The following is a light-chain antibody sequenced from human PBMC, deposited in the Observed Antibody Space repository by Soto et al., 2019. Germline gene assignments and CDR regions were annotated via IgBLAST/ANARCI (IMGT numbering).Light chain of an antibody. J-gene: IGKJ2*01. Sequence: EVVLTQSPGTLSLSPGESATLSCRASQSVSNNYFSWYQQKPGQAPRLLIFGSSDRATGIPDRFSGSGSGTDFTLTISRLEHEDFGVYYCHQYGSSPPYTFGQGTKLEIK. CDR3: HQYGSSPPYT. CDR2: GSS. CDR1: QSVSNNY. V-gene: IGKV3-20*01.